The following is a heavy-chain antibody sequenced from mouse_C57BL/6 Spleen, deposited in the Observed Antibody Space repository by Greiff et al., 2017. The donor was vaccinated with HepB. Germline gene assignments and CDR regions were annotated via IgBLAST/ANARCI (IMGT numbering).Heavy chain of an antibody. CDR2: IDPETGGT. V-gene: IGHV1-15*01. D-gene: IGHD2-1*01. CDR1: GYTFTDYE. CDR3: TRRNFYYGNYVWYFDV. J-gene: IGHJ1*03. Sequence: QVQLQQPGTELVKPGASVKLSCKASGYTFTDYEMHWVKQTPVHGLEWIGAIDPETGGTAYNQKFKGKAILTADKSSSTAYMELRSLTSEDSAVYYCTRRNFYYGNYVWYFDVWGTGTTVTVSS.